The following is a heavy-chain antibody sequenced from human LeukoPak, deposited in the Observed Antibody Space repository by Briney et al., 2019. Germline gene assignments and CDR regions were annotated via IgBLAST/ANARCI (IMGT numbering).Heavy chain of an antibody. Sequence: GGSLRLSCAASGFTFSSYGMHWVRQAPGKGLEWVAVISYDGSNKYYADSVKGRFTISRDNSKNTLYLQMNSLRAEDTAVYYCAKDPGSGWLWGQGTLVTVSS. D-gene: IGHD6-19*01. CDR3: AKDPGSGWL. CDR2: ISYDGSNK. V-gene: IGHV3-30*18. J-gene: IGHJ4*02. CDR1: GFTFSSYG.